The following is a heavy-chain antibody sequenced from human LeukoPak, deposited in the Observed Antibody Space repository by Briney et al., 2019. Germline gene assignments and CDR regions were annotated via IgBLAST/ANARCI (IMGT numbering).Heavy chain of an antibody. J-gene: IGHJ6*04. D-gene: IGHD3-10*01. V-gene: IGHV3-33*01. CDR1: GFTFSSYG. Sequence: GRSLRLSCAASGFTFSSYGMHWVRQAPGKGLEWVAVIWYDGSNTYYADSVKGRFTISRDNSKNTLYLQMNSLRAEDTAVYYCARDTVTMVRGVIIANPYYYGMDVWGKGTTVTVSS. CDR3: ARDTVTMVRGVIIANPYYYGMDV. CDR2: IWYDGSNT.